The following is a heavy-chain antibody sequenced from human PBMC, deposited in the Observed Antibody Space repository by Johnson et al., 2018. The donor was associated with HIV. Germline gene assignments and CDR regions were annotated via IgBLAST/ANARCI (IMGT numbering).Heavy chain of an antibody. D-gene: IGHD1-26*01. J-gene: IGHJ3*01. CDR2: ISYDGSNK. CDR3: AKDLVWNSGSYWDAFDV. V-gene: IGHV3-30*18. Sequence: QVQLVESGGGLVKPGGSLRLSCAASGFTFSDHWMQWVRQAPGKGLEWVAVISYDGSNKYYADSVKGRFTISRDNSKNTLYLHMNSLKPEDTAVYYCAKDLVWNSGSYWDAFDVWGQGTKVTVSS. CDR1: GFTFSDHW.